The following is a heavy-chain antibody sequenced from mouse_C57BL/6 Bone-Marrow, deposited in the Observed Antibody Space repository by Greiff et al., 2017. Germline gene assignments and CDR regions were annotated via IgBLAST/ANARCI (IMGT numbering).Heavy chain of an antibody. D-gene: IGHD2-1*01. CDR3: ARDGNSYFDY. CDR2: IDPSDSYT. Sequence: QVQLQQPGAELVMPGASVKLSCKASGYTFTSYWMHWVKQRPGQGLEWIGEIDPSDSYTNYNQKFKGKSTLTVDKSSSTAYMQLSSLTSEDSAVYYCARDGNSYFDYWGQGTTLTVSS. CDR1: GYTFTSYW. V-gene: IGHV1-69*01. J-gene: IGHJ2*01.